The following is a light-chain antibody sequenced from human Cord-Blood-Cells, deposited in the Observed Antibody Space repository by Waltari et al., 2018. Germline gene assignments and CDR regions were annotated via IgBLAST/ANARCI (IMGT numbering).Light chain of an antibody. Sequence: EIVLTQSPDTLSLSPGERATLSCRASQSVNSYLAWYQQKPVQAPRLLIYDASNRATCIPARFSGSGSGTDLTLTSSSLEPDDVAVYYWQQRSNWLTFGGGTKVEIK. CDR2: DAS. CDR1: QSVNSY. J-gene: IGKJ4*01. CDR3: QQRSNWLT. V-gene: IGKV3-11*01.